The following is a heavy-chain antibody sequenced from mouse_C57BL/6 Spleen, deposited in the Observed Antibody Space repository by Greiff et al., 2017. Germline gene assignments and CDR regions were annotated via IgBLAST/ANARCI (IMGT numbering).Heavy chain of an antibody. D-gene: IGHD2-4*01. J-gene: IGHJ1*03. Sequence: QVQLQQSGAELVRPGASVKLSCKASGYTFTDYYITWVKQRPGQGLALIARLYPGLGTTYYNEKFKGKATLTAEKSSSTAYMQLSSLTSEDSAVYFCANNYDYGRYFDVWGTGTTVTVAS. CDR2: LYPGLGTT. V-gene: IGHV1-76*01. CDR1: GYTFTDYY. CDR3: ANNYDYGRYFDV.